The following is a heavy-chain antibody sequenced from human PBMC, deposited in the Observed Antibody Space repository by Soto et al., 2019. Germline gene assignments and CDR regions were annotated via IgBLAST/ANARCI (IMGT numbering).Heavy chain of an antibody. V-gene: IGHV3-15*07. CDR2: IKSKTDGGTT. J-gene: IGHJ6*02. Sequence: GSLRLSCAASGFTFSNAWTNWVRQAPGKGLEWVGRIKSKTDGGTTDYAAPVKGRFTISRDDSKNTLYLQMNSLKTEDTAVYYCTTGHRSGSAAPRYYYGMDVWGQGTTVTVSS. CDR3: TTGHRSGSAAPRYYYGMDV. D-gene: IGHD3-22*01. CDR1: GFTFSNAW.